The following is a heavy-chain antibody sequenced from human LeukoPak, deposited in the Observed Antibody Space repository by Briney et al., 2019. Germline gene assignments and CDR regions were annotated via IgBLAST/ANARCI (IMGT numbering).Heavy chain of an antibody. CDR2: INTDGSRP. D-gene: IGHD6-13*01. Sequence: GGSLRLSCAASGFTFSDYYMSWIRQAPGKGLVWVSHINTDGSRPTYGDSAKGRFTVSRDNANNTLFLQMNSLRVEDTAVYYCARGTAATAGIDYWGQGTLVTVSS. CDR1: GFTFSDYY. J-gene: IGHJ4*02. V-gene: IGHV3-74*01. CDR3: ARGTAATAGIDY.